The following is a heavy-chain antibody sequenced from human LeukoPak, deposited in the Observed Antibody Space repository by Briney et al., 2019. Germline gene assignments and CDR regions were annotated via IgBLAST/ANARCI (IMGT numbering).Heavy chain of an antibody. CDR2: INAGNGNT. D-gene: IGHD1-26*01. V-gene: IGHV1-3*01. CDR1: GYTFTSYA. Sequence: ASVKVSCKASGYTFTSYAMHWVRQAPGQRLEWMGWINAGNGNTKYSQKFQGRVTITRDTSASTAYMELSSLRSEDTAVYYCVRDRIVGATGGYDAFDIWGQGTMVTVSS. CDR3: VRDRIVGATGGYDAFDI. J-gene: IGHJ3*02.